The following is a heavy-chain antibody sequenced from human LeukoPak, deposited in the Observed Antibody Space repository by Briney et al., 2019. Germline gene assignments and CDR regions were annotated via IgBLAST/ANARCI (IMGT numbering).Heavy chain of an antibody. D-gene: IGHD1-26*01. CDR3: ARDGSGSPY. J-gene: IGHJ4*02. CDR1: GFTFSNYW. V-gene: IGHV3-74*01. Sequence: GGSLRLSCAASGFTFSNYWMHWVRQAPGKGLVWVSRINSDGINTSYADSVKGRFTISRDNAKNTLNLQMNSLRAEDTAVYYCARDGSGSPYWGQGTLVTVSS. CDR2: INSDGINT.